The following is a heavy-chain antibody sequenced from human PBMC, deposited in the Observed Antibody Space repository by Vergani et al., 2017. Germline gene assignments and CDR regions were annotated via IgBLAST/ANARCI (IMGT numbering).Heavy chain of an antibody. Sequence: QVQLVQSGAEVKKPGSSVKVSCKASGGTFSSYAISWVRQAPGQGLEWMGGIITIFGIANYSQKFQGRVTITADKSTSTAYMEMSSLRSEDTAVYYWARDKVKQLPYGMDVWGQGTTVTVSS. CDR2: IITIFGIA. D-gene: IGHD2-2*01. CDR1: GGTFSSYA. J-gene: IGHJ6*02. V-gene: IGHV1-69*17. CDR3: ARDKVKQLPYGMDV.